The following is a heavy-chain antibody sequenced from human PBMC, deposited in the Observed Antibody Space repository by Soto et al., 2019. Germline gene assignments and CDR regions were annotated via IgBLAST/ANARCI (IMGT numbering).Heavy chain of an antibody. J-gene: IGHJ6*02. D-gene: IGHD3-22*01. CDR3: ARPDEGGYSSNHHYYYALDV. Sequence: QVQLVQSGAEVKKPGSSVKVSCKASGGTFRSYSISWVRQAPGQGLEWMGGIIPIFDITNYAQKFQGRVTIPADESTSTAYMELSSLGSDDTAVYYCARPDEGGYSSNHHYYYALDVWDQGTTVTV. CDR2: IIPIFDIT. CDR1: GGTFRSYS. V-gene: IGHV1-69*01.